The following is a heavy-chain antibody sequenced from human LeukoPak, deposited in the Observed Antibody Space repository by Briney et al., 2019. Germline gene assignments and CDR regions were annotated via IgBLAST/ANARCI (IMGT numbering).Heavy chain of an antibody. D-gene: IGHD3-16*01. CDR3: ARVTRGGTFYFDY. CDR2: IKQDGSEK. CDR1: GFTFSSYW. V-gene: IGHV3-7*01. Sequence: GGSLRLSCAASGFTFSSYWMSWVRQAPGKGLEWVANIKQDGSEKYYVDSVKGRFTISRDNAKNSLYLQMNSLRAEDTAVYYWARVTRGGTFYFDYWGQGTLVTVSS. J-gene: IGHJ4*02.